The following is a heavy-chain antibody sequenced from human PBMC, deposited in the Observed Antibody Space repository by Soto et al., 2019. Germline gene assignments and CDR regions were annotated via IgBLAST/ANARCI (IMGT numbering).Heavy chain of an antibody. D-gene: IGHD6-13*01. CDR3: ARDGPAADFDH. V-gene: IGHV3-48*03. CDR1: GFTFSGYE. Sequence: EVQLVESGGGLAQPGGSLRLSCAASGFTFSGYEMNWVRQAPGKGLEWVSYIDSSGNTIDYADSVKGRFTISRDNAKNSLYLQMNSRGAEDTAIYYCARDGPAADFDHWGQGTQVTVSS. CDR2: IDSSGNTI. J-gene: IGHJ4*02.